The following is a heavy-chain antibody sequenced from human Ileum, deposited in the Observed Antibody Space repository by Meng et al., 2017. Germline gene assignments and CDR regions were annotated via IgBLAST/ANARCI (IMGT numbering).Heavy chain of an antibody. CDR2: INSDGSTT. V-gene: IGHV3-74*01. D-gene: IGHD3-3*01. Sequence: ERQLVEVGGGLVKPGGSLRFSCVGSRSIVDTYDMTRVRQAPGKGLVWVSRINSDGSTTNYADSLKGRFTISRDNAKNTLYLQMNSLRAEDTAVYYCATGGSGYFNYWGQGTLVTVSS. CDR1: RSIVDTYD. J-gene: IGHJ4*02. CDR3: ATGGSGYFNY.